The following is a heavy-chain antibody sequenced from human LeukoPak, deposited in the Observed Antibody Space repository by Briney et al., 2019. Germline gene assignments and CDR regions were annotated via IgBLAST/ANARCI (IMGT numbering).Heavy chain of an antibody. D-gene: IGHD2-15*01. V-gene: IGHV4-34*01. J-gene: IGHJ6*03. CDR1: GGSFSGYY. Sequence: SETLSLTCAVYGGSFSGYYWSWIRQPPGKGLEWIGEINHSGSTNYNPSLKSRVTISVDTSKNQFSLKLSSVTAADTAVYYCARLGVAHSLYYYYYMDVWGKGTTVTVSS. CDR2: INHSGST. CDR3: ARLGVAHSLYYYYYMDV.